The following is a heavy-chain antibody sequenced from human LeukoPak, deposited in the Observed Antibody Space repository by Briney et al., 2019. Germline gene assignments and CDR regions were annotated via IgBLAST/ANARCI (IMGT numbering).Heavy chain of an antibody. CDR3: ARDQGGITMIVVAIDAFDI. J-gene: IGHJ3*02. D-gene: IGHD3-22*01. V-gene: IGHV3-30*02. Sequence: GGSLRLSCAASGFTLSSYGMHWVRQAPGKGLEWVAFIRYDGSNKYYADSVKGRFTISRDNSKNTLYLQMNSLRAEDTAVYYCARDQGGITMIVVAIDAFDIWGQGTMVTVSS. CDR1: GFTLSSYG. CDR2: IRYDGSNK.